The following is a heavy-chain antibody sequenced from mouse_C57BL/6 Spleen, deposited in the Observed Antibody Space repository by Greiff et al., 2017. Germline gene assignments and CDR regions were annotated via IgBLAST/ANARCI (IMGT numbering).Heavy chain of an antibody. V-gene: IGHV1-80*01. CDR1: GYAFSSYW. J-gene: IGHJ3*01. D-gene: IGHD2-3*01. CDR2: IYPGDGDT. Sequence: QVQLKESGAELVKPGASVKISCKASGYAFSSYWMNWVKQRPGKGLEWIGQIYPGDGDTNYNGKFKGKATLTADKSSSTAYMQLSSLTSEDSAVYFCARRDYDGYLFAYWGQGTLVTVSA. CDR3: ARRDYDGYLFAY.